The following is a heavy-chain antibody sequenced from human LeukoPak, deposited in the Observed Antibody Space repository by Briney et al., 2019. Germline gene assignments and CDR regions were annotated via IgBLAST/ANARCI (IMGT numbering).Heavy chain of an antibody. Sequence: GGSLRLSCAASGFTFSSYWMSWVRQAPGKGLEWGANIKQDGSEKYYVDSVKGRFTISRDNAKNSLYLQMNSLRAEDTAVYYCAREGEGYCSSTSCPGGMDVWGKGTTVTVSS. CDR1: GFTFSSYW. V-gene: IGHV3-7*03. D-gene: IGHD2-2*01. CDR3: AREGEGYCSSTSCPGGMDV. CDR2: IKQDGSEK. J-gene: IGHJ6*04.